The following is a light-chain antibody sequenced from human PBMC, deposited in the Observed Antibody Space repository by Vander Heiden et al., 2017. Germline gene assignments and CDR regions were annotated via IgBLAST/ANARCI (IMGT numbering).Light chain of an antibody. Sequence: SYELTQPPSVSVSPGQTASITCSGDKLGHRDVCWYQQKPGQSPVVVIYQRDKRPSGIPERFSGSNSGNTATLTISGTQTMDEADYYCQVWDSSTAPFGGGTKLTVL. CDR1: KLGHRD. J-gene: IGLJ3*02. CDR3: QVWDSSTAP. CDR2: QRD. V-gene: IGLV3-1*01.